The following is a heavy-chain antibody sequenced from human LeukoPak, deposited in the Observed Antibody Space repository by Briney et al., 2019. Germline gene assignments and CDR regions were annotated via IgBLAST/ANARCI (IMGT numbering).Heavy chain of an antibody. CDR3: AREIHYDRSGYSPFDY. Sequence: VASVKVSCQASGYTFTQYYIHWVRLAPGQRPEWMGWIDPNSGGTTYAQKFQGRVTMTRDTSINTAFMDLSRLTSDDTAVYFCAREIHYDRSGYSPFDYWGQGVLVTVSS. D-gene: IGHD3-22*01. CDR1: GYTFTQYY. V-gene: IGHV1-2*02. J-gene: IGHJ4*02. CDR2: IDPNSGGT.